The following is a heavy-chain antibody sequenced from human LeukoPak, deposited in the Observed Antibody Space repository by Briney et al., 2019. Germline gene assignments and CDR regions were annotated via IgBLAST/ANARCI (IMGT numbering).Heavy chain of an antibody. J-gene: IGHJ4*02. CDR3: ARGDSSSKIGY. V-gene: IGHV3-7*01. CDR2: IWEDGSQK. Sequence: GGSLRLSCAASGFTLNNYWMNWVRQAPGKGLEWAANIWEDGSQKYYVDSAKGRFTISRDNAKNSLYLQMNSLRAEDTAVYYCARGDSSSKIGYWGQGTLVTVSS. D-gene: IGHD6-6*01. CDR1: GFTLNNYW.